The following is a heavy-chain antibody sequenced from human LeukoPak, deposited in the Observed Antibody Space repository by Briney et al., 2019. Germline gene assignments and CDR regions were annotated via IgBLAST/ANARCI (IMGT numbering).Heavy chain of an antibody. CDR2: IYTSGST. J-gene: IGHJ6*03. CDR3: ARVAHYYYMDV. Sequence: PSQTLSLTCTVSGGSISSGSYYWSWIRQPAGKGLEWIGRIYTSGSTNYNPSLRSRVTISVDTSKNQFSLKLSSVTAADTAVYYCARVAHYYYMDVWGKGTTVTDSS. CDR1: GGSISSGSYY. V-gene: IGHV4-61*02.